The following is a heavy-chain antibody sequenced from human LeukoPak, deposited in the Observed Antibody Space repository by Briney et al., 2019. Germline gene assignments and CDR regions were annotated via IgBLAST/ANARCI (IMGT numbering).Heavy chain of an antibody. CDR1: GFTFSGYE. V-gene: IGHV3-48*03. CDR3: ARASDYGDYGIDY. CDR2: ISSSGTTK. D-gene: IGHD4-17*01. Sequence: GGSLRLSCAASGFTFSGYEMNWVRQAPGKGLEWVPYISSSGTTKYYADSVKGRFTISRDNAKNSLYLQMNSLRAEDTAVYYCARASDYGDYGIDYWGQGTLVTVSS. J-gene: IGHJ4*02.